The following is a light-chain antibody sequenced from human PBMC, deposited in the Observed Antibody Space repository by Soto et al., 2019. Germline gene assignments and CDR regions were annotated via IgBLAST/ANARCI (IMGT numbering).Light chain of an antibody. V-gene: IGKV1-5*01. J-gene: IGKJ1*01. Sequence: DIQMTQPPSSLSASVGDRVTITCRASQNMDTWLAWYQQKSGKAPKLLIYDASSLESGVPSRFSGSGSGTEFTLTISSLQPDDSATYYCQQHNSQWTFGQGTKVDIK. CDR2: DAS. CDR1: QNMDTW. CDR3: QQHNSQWT.